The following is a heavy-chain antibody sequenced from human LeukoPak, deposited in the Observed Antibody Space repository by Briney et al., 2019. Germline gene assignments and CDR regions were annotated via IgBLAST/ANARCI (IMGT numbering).Heavy chain of an antibody. V-gene: IGHV4-34*01. D-gene: IGHD2-15*01. J-gene: IGHJ4*02. CDR3: AGEYCSGGSCHFDY. CDR2: INHSGST. CDR1: GGSFSGYY. Sequence: SETLSLTCAVYGGSFSGYYWSWIRQPPGKGLEWIGEINHSGSTNYNPSLKSRVTISVDTSKNQFSLKLSSVTAADTAVYYCAGEYCSGGSCHFDYWGQGTLVTVSS.